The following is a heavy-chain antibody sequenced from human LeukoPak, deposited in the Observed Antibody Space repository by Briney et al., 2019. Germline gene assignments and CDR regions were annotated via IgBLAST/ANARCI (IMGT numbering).Heavy chain of an antibody. J-gene: IGHJ4*02. Sequence: AASVKVSCKASGYTFTGYYMHWVRQAPGQGLEWMGWINPNSGGTNYAQKFQGRVTMTRDTSISTAYMELSRLRSDDTAVYYCARDLRFLERLPFDYWGQGTLVTVSS. CDR3: ARDLRFLERLPFDY. V-gene: IGHV1-2*02. CDR1: GYTFTGYY. D-gene: IGHD3-3*01. CDR2: INPNSGGT.